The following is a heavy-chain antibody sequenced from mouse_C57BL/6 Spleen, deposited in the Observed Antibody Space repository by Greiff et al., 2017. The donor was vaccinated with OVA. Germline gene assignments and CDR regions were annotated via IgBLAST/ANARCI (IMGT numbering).Heavy chain of an antibody. V-gene: IGHV1-78*01. CDR2: IYPRDGST. CDR1: GYTFTDHT. D-gene: IGHD1-1*01. CDR3: ARPQYYYGSRENFDY. J-gene: IGHJ2*01. Sequence: QVQLQQSDAELVKPGASVKISCKVSGYTFTDHTIHWMKQRPEQGLEWIGYIYPRDGSTKYNEKFKGKATLTADKSSSTAYMQLNSLTSEDSAVYFCARPQYYYGSRENFDYWGQGTTLTVSS.